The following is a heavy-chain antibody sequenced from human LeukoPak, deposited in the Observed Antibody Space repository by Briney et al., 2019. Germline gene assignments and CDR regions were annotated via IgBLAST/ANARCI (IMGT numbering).Heavy chain of an antibody. D-gene: IGHD3-22*01. J-gene: IGHJ4*02. CDR3: ARGHYYDSSGYYG. CDR1: GYTFTSYG. Sequence: ASVKVSCKASGYTFTSYGISWVRQAPGQGLEWMGWISAYNGNTNYAQKLQGRVTMTTDTSTSTAYTELSSLRSEDTAVYYCARGHYYDSSGYYGWGQGTLVTVSS. V-gene: IGHV1-18*01. CDR2: ISAYNGNT.